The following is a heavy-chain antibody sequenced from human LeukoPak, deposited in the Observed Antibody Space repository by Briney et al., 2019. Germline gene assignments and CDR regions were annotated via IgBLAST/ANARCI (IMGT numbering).Heavy chain of an antibody. J-gene: IGHJ1*01. V-gene: IGHV4-34*01. CDR3: AREAQYCSSTSYYGQYFQH. CDR1: GGSFSGYY. CDR2: INHSGST. D-gene: IGHD2-2*01. Sequence: SETLSLTCAVYGGSFSGYYWSWIRQPPGKGLEWIGEINHSGSTNYNPSLRSRVTISVDTSKNQFSLKLSSVTAADTAVYYCAREAQYCSSTSYYGQYFQHWGQGTLVTVSS.